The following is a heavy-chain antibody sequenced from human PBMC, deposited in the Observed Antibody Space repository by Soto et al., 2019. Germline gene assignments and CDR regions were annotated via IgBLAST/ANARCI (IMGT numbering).Heavy chain of an antibody. Sequence: QVQLQESGPGLVKPSQTLSLTCTVSGGSISSGGYYWSWIRQHPGKGLEGIGYIYYSGRTYYNPSLKSRVTISVDTSKNQFSLKLSSVTAADTAVYYCARDPACSSTSCYGGIDYWGQGTLVTVAS. J-gene: IGHJ4*02. CDR3: ARDPACSSTSCYGGIDY. D-gene: IGHD2-2*01. CDR2: IYYSGRT. CDR1: GGSISSGGYY. V-gene: IGHV4-31*03.